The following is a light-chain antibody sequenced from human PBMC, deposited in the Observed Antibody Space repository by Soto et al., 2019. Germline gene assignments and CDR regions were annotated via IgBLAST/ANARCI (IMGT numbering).Light chain of an antibody. Sequence: DIQLTQSPSFLSASIGDRVTITCRASQGISSYLAWYQQKPGKAPNLLIYASSTLQSGVPSRFSGSGSGTEFTITISSLQPEDFATYYCQQLNNYPPAFGQGTRLEIK. V-gene: IGKV1-9*01. CDR1: QGISSY. CDR2: ASS. CDR3: QQLNNYPPA. J-gene: IGKJ5*01.